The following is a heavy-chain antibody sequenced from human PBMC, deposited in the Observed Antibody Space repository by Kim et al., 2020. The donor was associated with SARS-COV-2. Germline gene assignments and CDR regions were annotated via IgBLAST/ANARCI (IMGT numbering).Heavy chain of an antibody. J-gene: IGHJ3*02. CDR3: ARAAAAGRRHDAFDI. CDR1: GYSISSGYY. V-gene: IGHV4-38-2*02. CDR2: IYHSGST. D-gene: IGHD6-13*01. Sequence: SETLSLTCTVSGYSISSGYYWGWIRQPPGKGLEWIGSIYHSGSTYYNPSLKSRVTISVDTSKNQFSLKLSSVTAADTAVYYCARAAAAGRRHDAFDIWGQGTMVTVSS.